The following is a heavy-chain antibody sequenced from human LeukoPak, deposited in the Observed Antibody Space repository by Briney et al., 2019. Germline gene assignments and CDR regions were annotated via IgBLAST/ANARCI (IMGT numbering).Heavy chain of an antibody. CDR2: ISGSGGST. CDR1: GFTFSSYA. J-gene: IGHJ4*02. Sequence: GSLRLSCAASGFTFSSYAMSWVRQAPGKGLEWVSAISGSGGSTYYADSVKGRFTISRDNSKNTLYLQMNSLRAEDTAVYYYAKRALMGSGSYYYFDYWGQGTLVTVSS. CDR3: AKRALMGSGSYYYFDY. V-gene: IGHV3-23*01. D-gene: IGHD3-10*01.